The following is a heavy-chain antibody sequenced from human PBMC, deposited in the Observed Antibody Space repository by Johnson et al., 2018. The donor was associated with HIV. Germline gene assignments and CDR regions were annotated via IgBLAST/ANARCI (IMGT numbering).Heavy chain of an antibody. CDR2: IYSGGST. V-gene: IGHV3-66*02. Sequence: VQLVESGGGVVQRGGSLRVSCAASGFTFSSYGLSWVRQAPGKGLEWVSVIYSGGSTYYADSVKGRFTISRDNAKNSLYLQMNSLRAEDTAVYYCAREGNYYDSSSHAFDIWGQGTMVTVSS. J-gene: IGHJ3*02. CDR1: GFTFSSYG. CDR3: AREGNYYDSSSHAFDI. D-gene: IGHD3-22*01.